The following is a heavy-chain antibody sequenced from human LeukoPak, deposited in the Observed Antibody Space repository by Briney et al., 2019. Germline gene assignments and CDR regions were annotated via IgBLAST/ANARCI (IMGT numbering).Heavy chain of an antibody. CDR1: GYTFTHYA. D-gene: IGHD6-13*01. CDR2: INTDTGNP. V-gene: IGHV7-4-1*02. Sequence: ASVKVSCKASGYTFTHYAVNWVRQVPGQGFEWMGWINTDTGNPTYAQGFTGRFVFSLDTSVTTAYLQISSLTAADTAVYYCARDLIAAAGSGVYWAQGTLVTVSS. CDR3: ARDLIAAAGSGVY. J-gene: IGHJ4*02.